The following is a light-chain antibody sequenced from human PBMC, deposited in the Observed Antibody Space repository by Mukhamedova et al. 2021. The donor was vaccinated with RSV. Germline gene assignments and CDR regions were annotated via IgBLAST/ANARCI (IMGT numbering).Light chain of an antibody. J-gene: IGKJ2*01. CDR2: KAS. CDR1: IDDS. V-gene: IGKV1-5*03. Sequence: IDDSLAWYQQKPGKAPKVLMYKASTLESGVPLRFSGSGSGTEFSLTISSLQPDDFATYYCQQYNSYPHTFGQGTKLEI. CDR3: QQYNSYPHT.